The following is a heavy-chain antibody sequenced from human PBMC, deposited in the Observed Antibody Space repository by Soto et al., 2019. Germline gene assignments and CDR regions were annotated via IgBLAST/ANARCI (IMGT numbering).Heavy chain of an antibody. J-gene: IGHJ6*02. CDR3: TTHSSSLDYYYYGMDV. V-gene: IGHV3-73*01. Sequence: ESLRLSCAASGFTFSGSAMHWVRQASGKGLEWVGRIRSKANSYATAYAASVKGRFTISRDDSKNTAYLQMKSLKTEDTAVYYCTTHSSSLDYYYYGMDVWGQGTTVTVSS. D-gene: IGHD6-6*01. CDR2: IRSKANSYAT. CDR1: GFTFSGSA.